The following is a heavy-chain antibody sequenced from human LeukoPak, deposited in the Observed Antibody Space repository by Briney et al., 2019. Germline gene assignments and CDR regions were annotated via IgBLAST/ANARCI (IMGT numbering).Heavy chain of an antibody. CDR2: VYGTGNA. D-gene: IGHD3-10*01. Sequence: PSETLSLTCSVSGYSISSGYYWGWIRQPPGKGLGWIGVVYGTGNAYYNRSLKSRFTISIDTSKNQFSLNLTSVTAADTAVYFCAKARGYGSGYFEYWGQGILVPVSS. J-gene: IGHJ4*02. V-gene: IGHV4-38-2*02. CDR1: GYSISSGYY. CDR3: AKARGYGSGYFEY.